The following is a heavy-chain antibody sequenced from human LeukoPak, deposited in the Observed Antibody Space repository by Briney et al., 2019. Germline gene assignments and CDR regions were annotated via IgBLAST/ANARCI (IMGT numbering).Heavy chain of an antibody. Sequence: PGGSLRLSCAASGFTVSSNYMSWVRQAPGKGLEWVSVIYSGDNANYADSVKGRFTISRDTSKNTLYLQMNTLRAEDTAVYYCARDFSLEGYDSSGYNDAFDIWGQGTMVTVSS. J-gene: IGHJ3*02. CDR2: IYSGDNA. CDR1: GFTVSSNY. D-gene: IGHD3-22*01. V-gene: IGHV3-66*01. CDR3: ARDFSLEGYDSSGYNDAFDI.